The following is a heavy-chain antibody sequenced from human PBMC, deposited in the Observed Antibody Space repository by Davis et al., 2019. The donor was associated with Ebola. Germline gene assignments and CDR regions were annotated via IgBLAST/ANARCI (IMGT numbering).Heavy chain of an antibody. J-gene: IGHJ4*02. CDR1: GFTFSSYS. CDR3: ARDKGSITMIEDY. V-gene: IGHV3-48*01. Sequence: GGSLRLSCAASGFTFSSYSMNWVRQAPGKGLEWVSYISSSSSTIYYADSVKGRFTISRDNSKNTLYLQMNSLRAEDTAVYYCARDKGSITMIEDYWGQGTLVTVSS. D-gene: IGHD3-22*01. CDR2: ISSSSSTI.